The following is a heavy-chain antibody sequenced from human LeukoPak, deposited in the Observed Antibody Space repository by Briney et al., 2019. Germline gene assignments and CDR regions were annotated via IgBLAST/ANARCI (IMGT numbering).Heavy chain of an antibody. CDR2: INPSIGTT. D-gene: IGHD1-26*01. J-gene: IGHJ4*02. CDR1: GYTFTSYY. Sequence: ASVKVSCKASGYTFTSYYMHWVRQAPGQGLAWMGIINPSIGTTSYAQKFQGRVTMTRDTSTTTVYMELSSLRSEDTAVYCCAKIVGASNGYFDYWGQGTLVTVSS. CDR3: AKIVGASNGYFDY. V-gene: IGHV1-46*01.